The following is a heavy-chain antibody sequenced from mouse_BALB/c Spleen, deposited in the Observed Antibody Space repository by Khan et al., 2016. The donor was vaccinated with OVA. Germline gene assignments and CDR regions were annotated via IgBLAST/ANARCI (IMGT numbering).Heavy chain of an antibody. CDR2: INPSNAYT. D-gene: IGHD1-1*01. CDR1: GYTFTSYS. CDR3: AEDAQYYGGRGALDY. Sequence: QVQLQQSGAELARPGASVKLSCKASGYTFTSYSMHWIKQRPGHGLEWIGNINPSNAYTNYNQKFKHKATSTADKSSSTAYLQLSSLTSEASAVYYCAEDAQYYGGRGALDYWGQGTSVTVSA. V-gene: IGHV1-4*01. J-gene: IGHJ4*01.